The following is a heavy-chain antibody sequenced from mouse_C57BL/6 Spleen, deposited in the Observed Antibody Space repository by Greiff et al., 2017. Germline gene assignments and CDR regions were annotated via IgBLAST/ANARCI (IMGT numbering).Heavy chain of an antibody. D-gene: IGHD3-2*02. V-gene: IGHV5-12*01. CDR3: ARQLRPYAMDY. J-gene: IGHJ4*01. Sequence: EVKLVESGGGLVQPGGSLKLSCAASGFTFSDYYMYWVRQTPEKRLEWVAYISNGGGSTYYPDTVKGRFTISRDNAKNTLYLQMSRLKSEDTAMYYCARQLRPYAMDYWGQGTSVTVSS. CDR1: GFTFSDYY. CDR2: ISNGGGST.